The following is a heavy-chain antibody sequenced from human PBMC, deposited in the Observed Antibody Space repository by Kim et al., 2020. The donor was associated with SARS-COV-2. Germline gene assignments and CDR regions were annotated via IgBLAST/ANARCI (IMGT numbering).Heavy chain of an antibody. J-gene: IGHJ6*01. CDR1: GGTFSTHG. D-gene: IGHD3-22*01. CDR3: ARDLSWGYYDSSGYYHYYYGLDV. V-gene: IGHV1-69*13. CDR2: ITPVFGTT. Sequence: SVKVSCEASGGTFSTHGLSWVRQAPGQGLEWMGGITPVFGTTDYAQKFQGRVTITADDSTSTAYMELSSLRSEDTAVYYCARDLSWGYYDSSGYYHYYYGLDVWGQGTTVTVSS.